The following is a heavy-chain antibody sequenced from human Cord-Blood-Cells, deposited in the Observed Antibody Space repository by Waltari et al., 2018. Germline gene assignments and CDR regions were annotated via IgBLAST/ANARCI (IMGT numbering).Heavy chain of an antibody. V-gene: IGHV4-34*01. J-gene: IGHJ2*01. CDR3: ARGTIAITIFGVVIPYWYFDL. CDR2: INHSGST. D-gene: IGHD3-3*01. CDR1: VGSFSGYY. Sequence: QVQLQQWGAGLLKPSETLSLTCAVYVGSFSGYYWSWIRQPPGKGLEWFGEINHSGSTNYNPSRKSLVTISVDTSKNQFSLKLSSVTAADTAVYYCARGTIAITIFGVVIPYWYFDLWGRGTLVTVSS.